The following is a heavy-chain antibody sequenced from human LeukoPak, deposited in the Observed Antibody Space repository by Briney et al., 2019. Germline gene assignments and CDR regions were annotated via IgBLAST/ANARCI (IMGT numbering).Heavy chain of an antibody. Sequence: GSLRLSCAASGFTFSSYSMNWVRQAPGKGLEWVSYISSSSSTIYYADSVKGRFTISRDSAKNSLYLQMNSLRAEETAVYYCARVYSGYEGAFDIWGQGTMVTVSS. V-gene: IGHV3-48*04. CDR1: GFTFSSYS. D-gene: IGHD5-12*01. CDR2: ISSSSSTI. CDR3: ARVYSGYEGAFDI. J-gene: IGHJ3*02.